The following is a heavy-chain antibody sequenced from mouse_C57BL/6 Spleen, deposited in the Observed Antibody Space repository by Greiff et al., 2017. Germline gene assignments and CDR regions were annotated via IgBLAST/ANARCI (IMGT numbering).Heavy chain of an antibody. CDR3: ARDRGLTPYYFDY. Sequence: EVQLVESGGGLVKPGGSLKLSCAASGFTFSSYAMSWVRQTPEKRLEWVATISDGGSYTYYPDNVKGRFTISRDNAKNNLYLQMSHLKSEDTAMYYCARDRGLTPYYFDYWGQGTTLTVSS. CDR1: GFTFSSYA. D-gene: IGHD3-1*01. CDR2: ISDGGSYT. J-gene: IGHJ2*01. V-gene: IGHV5-4*01.